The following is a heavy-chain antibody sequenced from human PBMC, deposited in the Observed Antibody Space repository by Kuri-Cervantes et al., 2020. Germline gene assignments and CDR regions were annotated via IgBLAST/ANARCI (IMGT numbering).Heavy chain of an antibody. V-gene: IGHV4-59*01. J-gene: IGHJ5*02. CDR2: IYFSGAT. Sequence: ETLSLTCTISGSSIGDSYWSWIRQAPGKGLEWIGYIYFSGATDFNPSLKSRVTISVDASRNQFFLNVKSVTTADTAIYYCARGLGFFTSSGWFAPWGQGTLVTVSS. CDR3: ARGLGFFTSSGWFAP. CDR1: GSSIGDSY. D-gene: IGHD3-10*01.